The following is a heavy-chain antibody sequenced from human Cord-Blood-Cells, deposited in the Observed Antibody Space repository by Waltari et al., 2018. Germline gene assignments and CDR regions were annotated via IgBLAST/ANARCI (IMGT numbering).Heavy chain of an antibody. Sequence: QVQLQQWGAGLLKPSETLSLTCAVYGGSFSGYYWSWIRQPPGKGLEWIGEINHSGSTNYNRSLKSRVTISVDTSKNQFSLKLSSVTAADTAVYYCARDRARVVPAARRGIGNWFDPWGQGTLVTVSS. J-gene: IGHJ5*02. CDR2: INHSGST. V-gene: IGHV4-34*01. CDR3: ARDRARVVPAARRGIGNWFDP. CDR1: GGSFSGYY. D-gene: IGHD2-2*01.